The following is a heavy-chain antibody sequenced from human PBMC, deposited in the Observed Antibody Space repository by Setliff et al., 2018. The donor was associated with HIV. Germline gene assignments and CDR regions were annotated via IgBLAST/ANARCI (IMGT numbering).Heavy chain of an antibody. CDR2: IYYNGGT. CDR1: GGSITSYY. J-gene: IGHJ4*02. CDR3: ARERPQSHFFDY. D-gene: IGHD6-19*01. Sequence: SETLSLTCTVSGGSITSYYWSWIRQTPGKRLEYIGYIYYNGGTNYNPSLKSRVTISLDTSKNQFPLSLRSVTAAGTAVYFCARERPQSHFFDYWGQGTLVTVSS. V-gene: IGHV4-59*01.